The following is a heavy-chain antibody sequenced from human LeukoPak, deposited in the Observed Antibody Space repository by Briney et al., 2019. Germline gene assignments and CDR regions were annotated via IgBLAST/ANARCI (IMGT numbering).Heavy chain of an antibody. J-gene: IGHJ4*02. V-gene: IGHV4-59*08. CDR3: AKYGNSGWVIDN. Sequence: KPSETLSLTCTVSGGSIGSDYWTWIREPPGKGLEYIGYIYYTGGTNYNPSLKSRVTIPVDTSKNQFSLKLSSVTAADTAVYFCAKYGNSGWVIDNWGQGTLVTVSS. CDR1: GGSIGSDY. CDR2: IYYTGGT. D-gene: IGHD6-19*01.